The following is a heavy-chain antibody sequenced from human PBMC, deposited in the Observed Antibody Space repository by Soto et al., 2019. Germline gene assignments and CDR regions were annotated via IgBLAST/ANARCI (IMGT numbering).Heavy chain of an antibody. D-gene: IGHD3-3*01. Sequence: TSEILSLTCTVSGGSISSGGYYWSWIRQHPGKGLEWIGYIYYSGSTYYNPSLKSRVTISVDTSKNQFSLKLSSVTAADTAVYYCARDSWSKGYYYYGMDVWGQGTTVTVSS. CDR1: GGSISSGGYY. J-gene: IGHJ6*02. CDR2: IYYSGST. V-gene: IGHV4-31*03. CDR3: ARDSWSKGYYYYGMDV.